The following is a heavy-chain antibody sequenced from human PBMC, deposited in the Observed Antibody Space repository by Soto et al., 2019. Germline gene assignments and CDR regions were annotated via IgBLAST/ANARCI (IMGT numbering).Heavy chain of an antibody. D-gene: IGHD5-12*01. Sequence: GSLSLSCSASGFTFSSYTMHWVRQAPGKGLDYVSGIRGNGDSPFYADSVKGRFTISRDNSKNALYLLMSSLSADDTAVYYCVKSRGGNNFDFFDWGQGALVTVSS. CDR3: VKSRGGNNFDFFD. CDR2: IRGNGDSP. CDR1: GFTFSSYT. V-gene: IGHV3-64D*06. J-gene: IGHJ4*02.